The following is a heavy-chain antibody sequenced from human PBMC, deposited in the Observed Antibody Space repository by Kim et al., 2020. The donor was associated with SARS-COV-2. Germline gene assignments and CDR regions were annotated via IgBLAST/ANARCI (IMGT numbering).Heavy chain of an antibody. V-gene: IGHV4-30-2*01. J-gene: IGHJ4*02. CDR2: IYQSGGT. CDR1: GPSINSGSYS. Sequence: SETLSLTCDVSGPSINSGSYSWSWIRRPPGQGLEWIASIYQSGGTYYNPSLKSRATISMDRSKNQFSLTLTSVTAPDTAVYYCTRGPYSDYFDYWGQGTL. CDR3: TRGPYSDYFDY. D-gene: IGHD4-4*01.